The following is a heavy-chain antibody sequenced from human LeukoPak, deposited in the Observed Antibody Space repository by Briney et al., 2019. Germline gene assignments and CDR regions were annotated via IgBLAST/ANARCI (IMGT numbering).Heavy chain of an antibody. J-gene: IGHJ3*02. D-gene: IGHD3-10*01. CDR1: GFTFSSYW. CDR2: IKQDGSEK. V-gene: IGHV3-7*01. Sequence: GGSLRPSWAASGFTFSSYWMSWVRQAPGKGLEWVANIKQDGSEKYYVDSVKGRFTISRDNAKNSLYLQMNSLRAEDTAVYYCARDLGINYGSGVRGDAFDIWGQGTMVTVSS. CDR3: ARDLGINYGSGVRGDAFDI.